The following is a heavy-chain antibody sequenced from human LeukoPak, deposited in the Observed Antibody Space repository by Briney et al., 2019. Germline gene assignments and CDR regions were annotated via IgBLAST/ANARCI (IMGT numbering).Heavy chain of an antibody. CDR1: GGSISSYY. D-gene: IGHD6-19*01. V-gene: IGHV4-59*01. CDR3: ARDRQWLTSGESYYYGMDV. J-gene: IGHJ6*02. Sequence: SETLSLTCTVSGGSISSYYWSWIRQPPGMGLEWIGYIYYSGSTNYNPSLKSRVTISVDTSKNQFSLKLRSVTAADTAVYYCARDRQWLTSGESYYYGMDVRGQGTTVTVSS. CDR2: IYYSGST.